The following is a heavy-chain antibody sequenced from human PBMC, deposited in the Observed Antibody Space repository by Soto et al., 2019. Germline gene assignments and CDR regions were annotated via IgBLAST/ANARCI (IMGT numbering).Heavy chain of an antibody. Sequence: QVQLVQSGGGVVQPGRSLRLSCAASGFTFSSYGMHWVRQAPGKGLEWVAGISYDGSNKYYADTVKGRFTISRDNSKNTLYMQMNSLRAEDTAVYCCAKDLGTSLGDGMDVWGQGTTVTVSS. CDR1: GFTFSSYG. CDR3: AKDLGTSLGDGMDV. J-gene: IGHJ6*02. CDR2: ISYDGSNK. D-gene: IGHD3-16*01. V-gene: IGHV3-30*18.